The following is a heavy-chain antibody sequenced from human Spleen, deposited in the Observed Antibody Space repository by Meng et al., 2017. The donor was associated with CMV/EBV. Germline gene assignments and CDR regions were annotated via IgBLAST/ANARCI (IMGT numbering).Heavy chain of an antibody. CDR3: ARVVVAPAAVQQPPQIYYFDY. V-gene: IGHV4-39*07. J-gene: IGHJ4*02. CDR1: GGSISSSSYY. CDR2: IYYSGST. Sequence: SETLSLTCTVSGGSISSSSYYWGWIRQPPGKGLEWIGSIYYSGSTYYNPSLKSRVTISVDTSKNQFSLKLSSVTAADTAVYYCARVVVAPAAVQQPPQIYYFDYWGQGTLVTVSS. D-gene: IGHD2-2*02.